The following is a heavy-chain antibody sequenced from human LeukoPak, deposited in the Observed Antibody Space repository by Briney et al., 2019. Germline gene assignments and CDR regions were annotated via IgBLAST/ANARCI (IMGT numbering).Heavy chain of an antibody. CDR1: GYTFTRYD. D-gene: IGHD2-15*01. Sequence: GASVKVSCKASGYTFTRYDINWVRQATGQGLEWMGWMNPNSGNTGYAQKFQGRVTMTRNTSISTAYMELSSLRSEDTAVYYCARDWTVPCGGGSCSSGNDAFDIWGRGTMVTVSS. CDR3: ARDWTVPCGGGSCSSGNDAFDI. V-gene: IGHV1-8*01. CDR2: MNPNSGNT. J-gene: IGHJ3*02.